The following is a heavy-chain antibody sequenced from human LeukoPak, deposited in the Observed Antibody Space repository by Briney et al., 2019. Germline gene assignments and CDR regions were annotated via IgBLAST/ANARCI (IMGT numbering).Heavy chain of an antibody. V-gene: IGHV3-23*01. CDR2: ISGSGGST. D-gene: IGHD3-3*01. CDR1: GFTFSGYA. J-gene: IGHJ4*02. CDR3: AKALYYDFWSGPSFDY. Sequence: GGSLRLSCAASGFTFSGYAMSWVCQAPGKGLEWVSAISGSGGSTYYADSVKGRFTISRDNSKNTLYLQMNSLRAEDTAVYYCAKALYYDFWSGPSFDYWGQGTLVTVSS.